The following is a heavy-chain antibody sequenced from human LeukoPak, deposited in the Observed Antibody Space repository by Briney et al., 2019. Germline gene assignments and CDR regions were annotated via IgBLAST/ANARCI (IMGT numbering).Heavy chain of an antibody. D-gene: IGHD3-3*01. V-gene: IGHV3-23*01. CDR3: AKDNSEDFWSGYYTMNAFDI. Sequence: GGSLRLSCAASGFTFSSYAMSWVRQAPGKGLEWVSAISGSGGSTYYADSVKGRFTISRDNSKNTLYLQMNRLRAEDTEVYYCAKDNSEDFWSGYYTMNAFDIWGQGTMVTVSS. CDR2: ISGSGGST. CDR1: GFTFSSYA. J-gene: IGHJ3*02.